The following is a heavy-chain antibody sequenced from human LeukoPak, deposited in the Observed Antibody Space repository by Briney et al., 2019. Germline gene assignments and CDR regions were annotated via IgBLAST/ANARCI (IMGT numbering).Heavy chain of an antibody. V-gene: IGHV3-21*01. CDR3: ARDGIFDY. Sequence: SGGSLRLSCAASGFTFSTYSMHWVRQAPGKGLEWVSSIRSGSTYINYADSVKGRFTISRDGPKNSLYLQMNSLSAEDTAVYYCARDGIFDYWGQGTLVTVSS. CDR2: IRSGSTYI. J-gene: IGHJ4*02. CDR1: GFTFSTYS.